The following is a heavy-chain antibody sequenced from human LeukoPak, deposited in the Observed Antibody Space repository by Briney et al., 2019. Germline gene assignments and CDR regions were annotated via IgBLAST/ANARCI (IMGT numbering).Heavy chain of an antibody. CDR2: INRSGST. CDR3: ARGFRGYYDILTGYYDTYPTFDY. J-gene: IGHJ4*02. Sequence: SETLSLTCAVYGGSFSGYFWSWIRQPPGKGLEWIGEINRSGSTNYNPSLKSRVTISVDTSKNQFSLKLSSVTAADTAVYYCARGFRGYYDILTGYYDTYPTFDYWGQGTLVTVSS. CDR1: GGSFSGYF. V-gene: IGHV4-34*01. D-gene: IGHD3-9*01.